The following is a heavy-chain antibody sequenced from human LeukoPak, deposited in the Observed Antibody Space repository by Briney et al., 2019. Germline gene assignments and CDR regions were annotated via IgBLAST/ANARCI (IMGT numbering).Heavy chain of an antibody. CDR3: ARTRGDCSGGSCYSEFDY. J-gene: IGHJ4*02. CDR1: GFTFSSYW. Sequence: GGSLRLSCAASGFTFSSYWMHWVRQAPGKGLVWVSRINSDGSSTTYADSVKGRFTISRDNAKNTLYLQMNSLRAEDTAVYYCARTRGDCSGGSCYSEFDYWGQGTLVTVSS. V-gene: IGHV3-74*01. CDR2: INSDGSST. D-gene: IGHD2-15*01.